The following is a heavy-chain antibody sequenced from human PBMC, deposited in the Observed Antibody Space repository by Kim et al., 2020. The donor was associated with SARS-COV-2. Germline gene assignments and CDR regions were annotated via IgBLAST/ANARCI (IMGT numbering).Heavy chain of an antibody. CDR3: VSGNPTDDFYYYGMDV. CDR2: ISGRGDST. D-gene: IGHD3-10*01. V-gene: IGHV3-23*01. J-gene: IGHJ6*02. Sequence: GGSLRLSCAASAFTFNSYAMSWVRQAPGKGLEWVSAISGRGDSTYYADSVKGRFTISRDNSKNTLYLQMNSLRAEDTAVYYCVSGNPTDDFYYYGMDVWGQGPTVTVSS. CDR1: AFTFNSYA.